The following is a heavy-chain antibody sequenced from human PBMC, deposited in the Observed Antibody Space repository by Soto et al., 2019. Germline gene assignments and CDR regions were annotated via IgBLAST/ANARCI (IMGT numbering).Heavy chain of an antibody. Sequence: QVQLVQSGAEVKKPGSSVKVSCKASGGIFSTYAISWLRQAPGQGLEWMGGIIPLFGTPNYAQRFQGRVTITADESTSTAYMELSRLRSEDTAVYYCARERDGYGSGNYYNRIDVWGQGALVTVSS. D-gene: IGHD3-10*01. CDR1: GGIFSTYA. CDR3: ARERDGYGSGNYYNRIDV. V-gene: IGHV1-69*01. CDR2: IIPLFGTP. J-gene: IGHJ4*02.